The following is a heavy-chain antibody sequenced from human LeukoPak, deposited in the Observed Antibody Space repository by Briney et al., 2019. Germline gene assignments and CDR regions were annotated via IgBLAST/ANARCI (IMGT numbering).Heavy chain of an antibody. J-gene: IGHJ4*02. CDR2: ISSSGDST. V-gene: IGHV3-64D*08. CDR3: AKDGMAVAGTAPLDY. Sequence: GGSLRLSCSASGFTFSSYAMHWVRQAPGKGLEYVSAISSSGDSTYYADSVKGRFTISRDNSKNTLYLQMSSLRPEDAAVYYCAKDGMAVAGTAPLDYWGLGILVTVSS. D-gene: IGHD6-19*01. CDR1: GFTFSSYA.